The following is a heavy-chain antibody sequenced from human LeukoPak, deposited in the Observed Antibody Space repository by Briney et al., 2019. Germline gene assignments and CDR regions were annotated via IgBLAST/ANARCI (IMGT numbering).Heavy chain of an antibody. CDR3: ARRGAYGDYFDY. V-gene: IGHV5-51*01. CDR1: GYRFTTYW. D-gene: IGHD4-17*01. Sequence: GESLKISCKGFGYRFTTYWIGWVRQMPGKGLEWTGIFYPGDSDSRYSPSFQGQVTISADRSISTAYLQWSSLKASDTAMYYCARRGAYGDYFDYWGQGTLVTVSA. CDR2: FYPGDSDS. J-gene: IGHJ4*02.